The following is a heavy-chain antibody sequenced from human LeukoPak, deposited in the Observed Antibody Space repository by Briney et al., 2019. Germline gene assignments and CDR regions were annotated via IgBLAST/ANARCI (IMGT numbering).Heavy chain of an antibody. J-gene: IGHJ6*02. D-gene: IGHD3-10*01. V-gene: IGHV4-34*01. CDR2: INHSGST. CDR3: ARYSMVRGISQGLPPSYYYYGMDV. Sequence: KPSETLSLTCAVYGGSFSGYYWSWLRQPPGKGLEWLGEINHSGSTNYNPSLKSRVTISVDTSKNQFSLKLSSVTAADTAVYYCARYSMVRGISQGLPPSYYYYGMDVWGQGTTVTVSS. CDR1: GGSFSGYY.